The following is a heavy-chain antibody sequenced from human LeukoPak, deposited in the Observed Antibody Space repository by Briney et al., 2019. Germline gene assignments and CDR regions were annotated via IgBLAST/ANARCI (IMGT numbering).Heavy chain of an antibody. Sequence: GASVKVSCKASRYTFTSYDINWVRQATGQGLEWMGWMNPNSGNTGYAQKFQGRVTMTRNTSISTAYMELSSLRSEDTAVYYCARGENDLGIAERIDYWGQGTLVTVSS. J-gene: IGHJ4*02. D-gene: IGHD6-13*01. CDR1: RYTFTSYD. V-gene: IGHV1-8*01. CDR3: ARGENDLGIAERIDY. CDR2: MNPNSGNT.